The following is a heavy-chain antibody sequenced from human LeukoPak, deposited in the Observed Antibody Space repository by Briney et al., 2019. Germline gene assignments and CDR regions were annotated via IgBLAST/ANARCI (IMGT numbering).Heavy chain of an antibody. CDR3: ARHGAAAGTGNWFDP. CDR1: GYKFTIYW. D-gene: IGHD6-13*01. CDR2: IYPDDSDT. J-gene: IGHJ5*02. Sequence: GESLKISCKGSGYKFTIYWIAWVRQVPGKGLEWMGMIYPDDSDTRYSPSFQGHVNISVDKSISTAYLQWSSLQASDTAIYYCARHGAAAGTGNWFDPWGQGTLVTVSS. V-gene: IGHV5-51*01.